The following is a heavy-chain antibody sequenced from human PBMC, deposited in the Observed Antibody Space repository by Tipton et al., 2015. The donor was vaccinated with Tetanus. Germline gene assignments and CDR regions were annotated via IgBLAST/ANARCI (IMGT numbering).Heavy chain of an antibody. V-gene: IGHV4-59*12. CDR1: GFTFSSYS. J-gene: IGHJ4*02. CDR2: IYYSGST. D-gene: IGHD2-15*01. CDR3: ARVYCSGGSCYDGWGD. Sequence: LRLSCAASGFTFSSYSMSWIRQPPGRGLEWIGYIYYSGSTNYNPSLKSRVTISVDTSKNQFSLKLSSVTAADTAVYYCARVYCSGGSCYDGWGDWGQGTLVTVSS.